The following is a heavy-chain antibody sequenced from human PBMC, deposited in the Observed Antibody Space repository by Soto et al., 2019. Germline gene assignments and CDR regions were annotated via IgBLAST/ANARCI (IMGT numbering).Heavy chain of an antibody. J-gene: IGHJ4*02. V-gene: IGHV3-30*18. D-gene: IGHD6-13*01. Sequence: ESGGGVVQPGRSLRLSCAASGFTFSSYGMHWVRQAPGKGLEWVAVISYDGSNKYYADSVKGRFTISRDNSKNTLYLQMNSLRAEDTAVYYCAKDRNIAAAGPFDYWGQETLVTVSS. CDR3: AKDRNIAAAGPFDY. CDR2: ISYDGSNK. CDR1: GFTFSSYG.